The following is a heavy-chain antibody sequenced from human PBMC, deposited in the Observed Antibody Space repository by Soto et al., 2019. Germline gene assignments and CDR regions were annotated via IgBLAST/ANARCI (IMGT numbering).Heavy chain of an antibody. V-gene: IGHV3-33*01. D-gene: IGHD5-18*01. CDR2: IWYDGSNK. CDR1: GFTFSSYG. J-gene: IGHJ5*02. CDR3: ARERLPNWFDP. Sequence: PGGALRLSCAASGFTFSSYGMHWVRQAPGKGLEWVAVIWYDGSNKYYADSVKGRFTISRDNSKNTLYLQMNSLRAEDTAVYYCARERLPNWFDPWGQGTLVTVSS.